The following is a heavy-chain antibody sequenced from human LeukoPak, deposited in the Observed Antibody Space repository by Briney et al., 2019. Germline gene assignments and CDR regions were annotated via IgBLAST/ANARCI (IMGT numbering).Heavy chain of an antibody. CDR3: ACNLTGDPAY. CDR1: GYTFTDYY. V-gene: IGHV1-2*02. J-gene: IGHJ4*02. D-gene: IGHD7-27*01. CDR2: INPNSGGA. Sequence: ASVKVSCEASGYTFTDYYMHWVRQAPGQGLEWMGWINPNSGGANYTQKFQGRVTMTRDTSISTAYMEVSRLRSDDTAMYYCACNLTGDPAYWGQGTLVTVSS.